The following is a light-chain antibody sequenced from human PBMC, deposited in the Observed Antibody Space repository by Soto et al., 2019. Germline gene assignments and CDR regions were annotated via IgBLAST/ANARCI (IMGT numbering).Light chain of an antibody. CDR2: RNN. J-gene: IGLJ2*01. CDR1: SSNIGSNY. Sequence: QSVLTQPPSASGTPGQRVTISCSGSSSNIGSNYVYWYQQLPGTAPKLLIYRNNQRPSGVPDRFSGSKSGTSASLAISGLRSEDEADYYCAAWDDSLSRRVFGAGTKVTVL. CDR3: AAWDDSLSRRV. V-gene: IGLV1-47*01.